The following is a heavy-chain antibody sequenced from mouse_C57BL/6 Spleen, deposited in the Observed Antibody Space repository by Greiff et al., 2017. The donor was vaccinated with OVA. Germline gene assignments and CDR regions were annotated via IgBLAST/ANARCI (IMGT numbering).Heavy chain of an antibody. V-gene: IGHV1-80*01. Sequence: VQLQESGAELVKPGASVKISCKASGYAFSSYWMNWVKQRPGKGLEWIGQIYPGDGDTNYNGKFKGKATLTADKSSSTAYMQLSSLTSEDSAVYFCARSDSNYPFAYWGQGTLVTVSA. CDR1: GYAFSSYW. CDR3: ARSDSNYPFAY. D-gene: IGHD2-5*01. J-gene: IGHJ3*01. CDR2: IYPGDGDT.